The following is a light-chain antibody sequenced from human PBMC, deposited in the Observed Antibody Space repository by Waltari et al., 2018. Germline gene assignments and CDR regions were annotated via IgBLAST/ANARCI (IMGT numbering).Light chain of an antibody. Sequence: EIVLTQSPGTLALSQGERATLSCRASQSVGRALAWYQQKPGQAPRLLIYDTSTRATGISDKFSGSGSGTDFSLTISRVEPEDFAVYFCQMYVRLPVTFGQGTKVEVK. J-gene: IGKJ1*01. V-gene: IGKV3-20*01. CDR2: DTS. CDR1: QSVGRA. CDR3: QMYVRLPVT.